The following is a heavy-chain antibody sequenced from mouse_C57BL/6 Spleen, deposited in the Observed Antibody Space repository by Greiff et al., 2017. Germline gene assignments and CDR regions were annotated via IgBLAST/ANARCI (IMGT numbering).Heavy chain of an antibody. J-gene: IGHJ2*01. CDR2: FYPGSGSI. V-gene: IGHV1-62-2*01. Sequence: VQLQQSGAELVKPGASVKLSCKASGYTFTEYTIHWVKQRSGQGLEWIGWFYPGSGSIKYNEKFKDKATLTVDKSSSTAYMQLSSLTSEDSAVYYCARRGYGSSLFDYWGQGTTLTVSS. CDR3: ARRGYGSSLFDY. D-gene: IGHD1-1*01. CDR1: GYTFTEYT.